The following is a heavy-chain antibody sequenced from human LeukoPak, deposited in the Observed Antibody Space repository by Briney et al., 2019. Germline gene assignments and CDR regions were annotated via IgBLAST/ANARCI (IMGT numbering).Heavy chain of an antibody. CDR2: IYTSGST. D-gene: IGHD3-10*01. Sequence: SETLSLTCTVSGYSISSGYYWSWIRQPAGKGLEWIGRIYTSGSTNYNPSLKSRVTISVDTSKNQFPLKLSSVTAADTAVYYCARLYGSGSSLYFDYWGQGTLVTVSS. CDR1: GYSISSGYY. CDR3: ARLYGSGSSLYFDY. J-gene: IGHJ4*02. V-gene: IGHV4-61*02.